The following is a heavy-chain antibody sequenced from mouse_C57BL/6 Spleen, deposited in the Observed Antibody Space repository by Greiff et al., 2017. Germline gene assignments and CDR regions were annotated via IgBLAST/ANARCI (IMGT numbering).Heavy chain of an antibody. J-gene: IGHJ4*01. D-gene: IGHD4-1*01. CDR2: INPNYGTT. CDR3: ARRGWDGAMDY. Sequence: EVKLMESGPELVKPGASVKISCKASGYSFTDYNMNWVKQSNGKSLEWIGVINPNYGTTSYNQKFKGKATLTVDQSSSTAYMQLNSLTSTDSAVYCCARRGWDGAMDYWGQGTSVTVSS. V-gene: IGHV1-39*01. CDR1: GYSFTDYN.